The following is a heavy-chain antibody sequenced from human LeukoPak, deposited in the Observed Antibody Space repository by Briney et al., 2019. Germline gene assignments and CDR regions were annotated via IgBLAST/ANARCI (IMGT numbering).Heavy chain of an antibody. J-gene: IGHJ4*02. D-gene: IGHD3-9*01. V-gene: IGHV1-69*05. CDR1: GGTFSSYA. Sequence: SVKVSCKASGGTFSSYAISWLRQAPGQGLEWMGGTIPIFGTANYAQKFQGRVTITTDESTSTAYMELSSQRSEDTAVYYCARAEILTGYYPRYYFDYWGQGTLVTVSS. CDR3: ARAEILTGYYPRYYFDY. CDR2: TIPIFGTA.